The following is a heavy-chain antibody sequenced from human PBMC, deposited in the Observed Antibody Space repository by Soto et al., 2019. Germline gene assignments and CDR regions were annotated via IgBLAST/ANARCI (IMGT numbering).Heavy chain of an antibody. D-gene: IGHD3-22*01. Sequence: GGSLRLSCATSGFSFSSFAMHWVRQAPGRGLEWLALTSYDGSDQYNAKSVKGRFTISRDNSKKTLYLHMNGLSAEDTAVYFCARDIYYDASGYFDYWGQGTQVTVS. CDR1: GFSFSSFA. CDR2: TSYDGSDQ. V-gene: IGHV3-30*14. J-gene: IGHJ4*02. CDR3: ARDIYYDASGYFDY.